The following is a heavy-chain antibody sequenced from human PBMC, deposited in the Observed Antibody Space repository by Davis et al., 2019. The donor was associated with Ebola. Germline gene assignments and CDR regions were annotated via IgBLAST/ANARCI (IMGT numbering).Heavy chain of an antibody. CDR1: GGSISSGGYY. Sequence: SETLSLTCTVSGGSISSGGYYWSWIRQHPGKGLEWIGYIYYSGSTYYNPSLKSRVTISVDTSKNQFSLKLSSVTAADTAVYYCARAIGGYSGWFDPWGQGTLVTVSS. J-gene: IGHJ5*02. CDR2: IYYSGST. D-gene: IGHD4-23*01. CDR3: ARAIGGYSGWFDP. V-gene: IGHV4-31*03.